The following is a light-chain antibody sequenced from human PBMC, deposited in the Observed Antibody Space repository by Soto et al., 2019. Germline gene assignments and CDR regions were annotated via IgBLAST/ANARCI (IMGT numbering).Light chain of an antibody. CDR1: QSVSGD. CDR2: DAS. CDR3: QQYNNWPIT. V-gene: IGKV3-15*01. Sequence: EIVLTQSPGTLSLSAWERATLSCMASQSVSGDLAWYHHKPGQAPTLLIYDASTRALDTPARFAGSGSGTEFTLTISSLQSEDFAVYFCQQYNNWPITFGQGTRLEIK. J-gene: IGKJ5*01.